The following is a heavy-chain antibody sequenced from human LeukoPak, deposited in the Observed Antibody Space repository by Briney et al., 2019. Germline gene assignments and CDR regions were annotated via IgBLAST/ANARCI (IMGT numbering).Heavy chain of an antibody. CDR3: ARGVNRAYDI. D-gene: IGHD2-8*01. V-gene: IGHV3-7*01. J-gene: IGHJ3*02. CDR1: GFSFRNSW. CDR2: TNEDESAK. Sequence: GGSLRLSCAASGFSFRNSWMAWVRQAPGKGLEWVALTNEDESAKYYVDSVKGRFTISRDNAKDSLFLQMNSPRDEDTAMYYCARGVNRAYDIWGHGTMVTVSS.